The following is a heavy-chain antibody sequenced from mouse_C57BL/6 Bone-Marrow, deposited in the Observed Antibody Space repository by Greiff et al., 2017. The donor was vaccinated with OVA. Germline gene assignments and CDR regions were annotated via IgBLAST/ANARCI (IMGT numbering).Heavy chain of an antibody. CDR3: ARHGIYYYGSSYGNFDY. CDR1: GFTFSSYG. D-gene: IGHD1-1*01. J-gene: IGHJ2*01. CDR2: ISSGGSYT. V-gene: IGHV5-6*01. Sequence: EVQGVESGGDLVKPGGSLKLSCAASGFTFSSYGMSWVRQTPDKRLEWVATISSGGSYTYYPDSVKGRFTISRDNAKNTLYLQMSSLKSEDTAMYYCARHGIYYYGSSYGNFDYWGQGTTLTVSS.